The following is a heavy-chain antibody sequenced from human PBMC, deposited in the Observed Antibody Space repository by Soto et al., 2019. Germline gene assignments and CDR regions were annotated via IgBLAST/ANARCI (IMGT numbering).Heavy chain of an antibody. Sequence: QVQLVQSGAEVKKPGASVKVSCKASGYTFTSYGISWVRQAPGQGLEWMGWISAYNGNTNYAQKLQGRVTMTTDTSTSAAYRELRSLRSDDKTVYSCARARGGFGDDDSWGPGSLVTVSS. D-gene: IGHD3-10*01. CDR1: GYTFTSYG. J-gene: IGHJ4*02. CDR3: ARARGGFGDDDS. CDR2: ISAYNGNT. V-gene: IGHV1-18*01.